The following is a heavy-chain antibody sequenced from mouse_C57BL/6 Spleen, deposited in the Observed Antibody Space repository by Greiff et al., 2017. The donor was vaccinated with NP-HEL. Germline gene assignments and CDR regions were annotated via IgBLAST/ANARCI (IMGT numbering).Heavy chain of an antibody. V-gene: IGHV1-82*01. J-gene: IGHJ2*01. CDR3: ARHGPYGNSYFDY. CDR1: GYAFSSSW. D-gene: IGHD2-1*01. CDR2: IYPGDGDT. Sequence: QVQLKESGPELVKPGASVKISCKASGYAFSSSWMNWVKQRPGKGLEWIGRIYPGDGDTNYNGKFKGKATLTADKSSSTAYMQLSSLTSEDSAVYFCARHGPYGNSYFDYWGQGTTLTVSS.